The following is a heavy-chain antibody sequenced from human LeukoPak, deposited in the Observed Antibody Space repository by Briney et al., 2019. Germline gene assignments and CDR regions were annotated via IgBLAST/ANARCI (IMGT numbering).Heavy chain of an antibody. Sequence: TSETLSLTCTVSGGSISSYYWSWIRQPPGKGLEWIGYIYYSGSTNYNPSLKSRVTISVDTSKNQFSLKLSSVTAADTAVYYCARTYDFWSGYYRGEAYYFDYWGQGTLVTVSS. V-gene: IGHV4-59*01. CDR2: IYYSGST. J-gene: IGHJ4*02. CDR3: ARTYDFWSGYYRGEAYYFDY. D-gene: IGHD3-3*01. CDR1: GGSISSYY.